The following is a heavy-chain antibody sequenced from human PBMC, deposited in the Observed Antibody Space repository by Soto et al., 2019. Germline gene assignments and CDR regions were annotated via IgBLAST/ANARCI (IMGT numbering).Heavy chain of an antibody. Sequence: GASVKVSCKASGGTFSSYAISWVRQAPGQGLEWMGGIIPIFGTANYAQKFQGRVTITGDKSTSTAYMELSSLRSEDTAVYYCARLAYCGGDCSYYFDYWGQGTLVTVSS. CDR3: ARLAYCGGDCSYYFDY. CDR1: GGTFSSYA. V-gene: IGHV1-69*06. D-gene: IGHD2-21*02. CDR2: IIPIFGTA. J-gene: IGHJ4*02.